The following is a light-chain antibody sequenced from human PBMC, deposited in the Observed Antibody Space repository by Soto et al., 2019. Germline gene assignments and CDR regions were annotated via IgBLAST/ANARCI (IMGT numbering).Light chain of an antibody. Sequence: EIVMTQSPATLSVSAGERATLSCRASQSVSSNLAWYQQKPGQAPRLLIYGASTRATGIPARFSGSASGTEFTLTISSLQSEDFAVYYCQQYNNWPPWTFGQGTKVDIK. CDR2: GAS. CDR1: QSVSSN. J-gene: IGKJ1*01. V-gene: IGKV3-15*01. CDR3: QQYNNWPPWT.